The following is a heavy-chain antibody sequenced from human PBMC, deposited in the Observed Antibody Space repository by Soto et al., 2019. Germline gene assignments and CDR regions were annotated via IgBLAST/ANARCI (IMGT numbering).Heavy chain of an antibody. D-gene: IGHD6-13*01. CDR1: GGTFSTYT. CDR3: TRGSWSAETFDI. Sequence: QVQLVQSGAEVKKPGSSVKVSCKASGGTFSTYTIIWVRQAPGQGLEWMGRILPMLDITNSAQRFPGRVTITAAKSTSTAYLELSSLRSEATAVYYCTRGSWSAETFDIWGRGTMVTVSS. CDR2: ILPMLDIT. J-gene: IGHJ3*02. V-gene: IGHV1-69*02.